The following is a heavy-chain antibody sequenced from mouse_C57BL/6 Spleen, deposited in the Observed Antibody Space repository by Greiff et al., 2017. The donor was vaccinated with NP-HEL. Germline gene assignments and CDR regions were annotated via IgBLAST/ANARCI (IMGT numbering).Heavy chain of an antibody. V-gene: IGHV1-52*01. CDR1: GYTFTSYW. Sequence: VQLQQPGAELVRPGSSVKLSCKASGYTFTSYWMHWVKQRPIQGLEWIGNIDPSDSETHYNQKFKDKATLTVDKSSSTAYMQLSSLTSEDSAVYYCAISNWDEGFAYWGQGTLVTVSA. D-gene: IGHD4-1*01. CDR2: IDPSDSET. J-gene: IGHJ3*01. CDR3: AISNWDEGFAY.